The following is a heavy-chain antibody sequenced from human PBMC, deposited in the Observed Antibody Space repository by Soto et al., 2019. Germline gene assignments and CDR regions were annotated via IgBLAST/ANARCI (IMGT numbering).Heavy chain of an antibody. Sequence: VSVKVSCKASGYTFTSYAMHWVRQAPGQRLEWMGWINAGNGNTKYSQKFQGRVTITRDTSASTAYMELSRLRSDDTAVYYCARDQRYYYDSSGHYYYGMDVWGQGTTVTVSS. J-gene: IGHJ6*02. CDR2: INAGNGNT. CDR3: ARDQRYYYDSSGHYYYGMDV. V-gene: IGHV1-3*01. D-gene: IGHD3-22*01. CDR1: GYTFTSYA.